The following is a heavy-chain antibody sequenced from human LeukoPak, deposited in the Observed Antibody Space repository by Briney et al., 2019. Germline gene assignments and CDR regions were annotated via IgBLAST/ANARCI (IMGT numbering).Heavy chain of an antibody. CDR3: ARLISPRVMDY. Sequence: SETLSLTCTVSGGSISSSSYYWSWIRQPPGKGLEWIGYIYYSGSTNYNPSLKSRVTISVDTSKNQFSLKLSSVTAADTAVYYCARLISPRVMDYWGQGTLVTVSS. CDR1: GGSISSSSYY. D-gene: IGHD2-21*01. CDR2: IYYSGST. V-gene: IGHV4-61*05. J-gene: IGHJ4*02.